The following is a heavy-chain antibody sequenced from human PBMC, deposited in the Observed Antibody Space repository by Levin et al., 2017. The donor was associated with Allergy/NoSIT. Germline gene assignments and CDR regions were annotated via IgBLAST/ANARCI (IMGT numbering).Heavy chain of an antibody. V-gene: IGHV3-15*07. CDR3: ETDDVGGN. Sequence: GGSLRLSCVASGFTVSEAWMHWVRQAPGKGLEWVGRVKRTRNGGTTDFSASVKGSFTISRDDSKHMFYLQMNSLKTEDTAVYYCETDDVGGNWGQGTLVTVSS. CDR1: GFTVSEAW. CDR2: VKRTRNGGTT. J-gene: IGHJ4*02. D-gene: IGHD4-23*01.